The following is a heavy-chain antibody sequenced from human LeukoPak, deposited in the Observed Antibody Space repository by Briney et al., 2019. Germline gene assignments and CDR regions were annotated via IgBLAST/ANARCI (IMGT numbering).Heavy chain of an antibody. CDR3: ARDYYDSSGSYYDYYYYGMDV. D-gene: IGHD3-22*01. CDR2: ISYDGSNK. Sequence: QPGRSLRLSCAASGFTFSSYAMHWVRQAPGKGLEWVAVISYDGSNKYYADSVKGRFTIPRDNSKNTLYLQMNSLRAEDTAVYYCARDYYDSSGSYYDYYYYGMDVWGQGTTVTVSS. CDR1: GFTFSSYA. V-gene: IGHV3-30*04. J-gene: IGHJ6*02.